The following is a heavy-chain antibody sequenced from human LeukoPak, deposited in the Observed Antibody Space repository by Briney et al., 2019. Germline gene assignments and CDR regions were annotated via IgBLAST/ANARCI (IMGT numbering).Heavy chain of an antibody. CDR3: ARASGVVVPGPIDFDY. D-gene: IGHD2-2*01. V-gene: IGHV3-30*04. J-gene: IGHJ4*02. Sequence: PGRSLRLSCAASGFTFSSYAMHWVRQAPGKGLEWVAVISYDGSNKYYADSVKGRFTISRDNSKNTLYLQMNSVRAEDTAVYYCARASGVVVPGPIDFDYWGQGTLVTVSS. CDR2: ISYDGSNK. CDR1: GFTFSSYA.